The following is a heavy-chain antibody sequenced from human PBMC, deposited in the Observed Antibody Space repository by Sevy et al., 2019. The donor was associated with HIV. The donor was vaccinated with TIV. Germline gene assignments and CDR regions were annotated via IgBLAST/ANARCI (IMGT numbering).Heavy chain of an antibody. CDR2: IWYDGSNK. V-gene: IGHV3-33*01. D-gene: IGHD5-12*01. J-gene: IGHJ4*02. CDR1: GFTFSSYG. CDR3: ARDLKGGYSGYDSTHFDY. Sequence: GGSLRLSCAASGFTFSSYGMHWVRQAPGKGLEWVAVIWYDGSNKYYADSVNGRFTISRDNSKNTLYLQMNSLRAEDTAVYYCARDLKGGYSGYDSTHFDYWGQGTLVTVSS.